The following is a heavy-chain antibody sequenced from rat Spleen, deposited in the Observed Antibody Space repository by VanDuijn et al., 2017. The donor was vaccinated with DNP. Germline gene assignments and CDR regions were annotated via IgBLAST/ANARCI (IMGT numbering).Heavy chain of an antibody. J-gene: IGHJ2*01. CDR3: AKGGDYGGFDY. V-gene: IGHV5-19*01. CDR2: MSPTTRSS. D-gene: IGHD1-11*01. Sequence: EVQLVESGGGLVQPGRSLKISCVASGFSFRDYDMAWVRQAPSKGLEWVACMSPTTRSSYYRDSVKGRFTISRDNAVNTVYLQMNSLRSEDTATYYCAKGGDYGGFDYWGQGVMVTVSS. CDR1: GFSFRDYD.